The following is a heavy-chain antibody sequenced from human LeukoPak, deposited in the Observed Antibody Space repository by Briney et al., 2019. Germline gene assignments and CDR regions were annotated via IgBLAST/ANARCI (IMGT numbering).Heavy chain of an antibody. J-gene: IGHJ4*02. CDR2: IYHSGST. CDR3: ARRREPLDY. V-gene: IGHV4-38-2*02. CDR1: GYSISSGYY. Sequence: SETLSLTCTVSGYSISSGYYWGWIRQPPGKGLEWIGSIYHSGSTYYNPSLKSRVTISVDTSKNQFSLKLSSVTAADTAVYYCARRREPLDYWGQGTLVTVSS. D-gene: IGHD5-24*01.